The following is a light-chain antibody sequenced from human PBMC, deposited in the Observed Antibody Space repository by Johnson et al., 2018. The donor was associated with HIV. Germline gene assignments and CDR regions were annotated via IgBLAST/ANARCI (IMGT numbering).Light chain of an antibody. CDR3: GTGDNSLNVYV. V-gene: IGLV1-51*01. CDR2: DNN. CDR1: SSNIGNYY. J-gene: IGLJ1*01. Sequence: QSVLTQPASVSAASGQKVNISCSGSSSNIGNYYVSWYQHLPGTAPKLLIYDNNKRPSGIPDRFSGSKSGTSATLGIAGLQPGDEADYFCGTGDNSLNVYVFGTATKVTVL.